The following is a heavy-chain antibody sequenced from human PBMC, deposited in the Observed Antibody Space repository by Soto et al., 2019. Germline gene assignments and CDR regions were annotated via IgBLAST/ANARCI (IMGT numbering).Heavy chain of an antibody. CDR1: GGSISSGDYY. V-gene: IGHV4-30-4*01. J-gene: IGHJ6*02. D-gene: IGHD4-4*01. CDR3: ARGSYDYSNVYYYYYGMDG. CDR2: IYYSGST. Sequence: SETLSLTCTVSGGSISSGDYYWSWIRQPPGKGLEWIGYIYYSGSTYYNPSLKSRVTISVDTSKNQFSLKLSSVTAADTAVYYCARGSYDYSNVYYYYYGMDGWGQGTTVTVSS.